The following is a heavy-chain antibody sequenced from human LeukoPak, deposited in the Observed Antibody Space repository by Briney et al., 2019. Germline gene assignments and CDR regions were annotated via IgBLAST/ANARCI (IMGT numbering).Heavy chain of an antibody. CDR1: GGSISSYY. Sequence: SETLSLTCTVSGGSISSYYWSWIRQPPGKGLGWIGYINYSGSTNYNPSLKSRVTISVDTSKNQFSLKLSSVTAADTAVYYCARDLGNYAHYYYMDVWGKGTTVTVSS. CDR3: ARDLGNYAHYYYMDV. D-gene: IGHD4-11*01. V-gene: IGHV4-59*01. J-gene: IGHJ6*03. CDR2: INYSGST.